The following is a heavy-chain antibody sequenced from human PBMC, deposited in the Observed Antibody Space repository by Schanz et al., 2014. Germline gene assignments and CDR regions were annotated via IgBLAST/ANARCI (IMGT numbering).Heavy chain of an antibody. Sequence: VQSVHSGTEVQKLGASVKVSCQTSGYTFTAYGINWVRQAPGQGLEWIGWISAQTGDTRYAQKMQGRVTMTTDTSTGTAYMELRSLRSDDTAVYYCASSGAGYSSSWDFDYWGQGTLVTVSS. D-gene: IGHD6-13*01. V-gene: IGHV1-18*01. CDR1: GYTFTAYG. J-gene: IGHJ4*02. CDR3: ASSGAGYSSSWDFDY. CDR2: ISAQTGDT.